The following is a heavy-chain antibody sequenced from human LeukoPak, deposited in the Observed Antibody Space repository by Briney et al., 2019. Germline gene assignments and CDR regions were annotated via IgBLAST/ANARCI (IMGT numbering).Heavy chain of an antibody. D-gene: IGHD1-26*01. CDR1: GGSISSGSHY. V-gene: IGHV4-61*02. CDR3: AGEVGGSWFDP. J-gene: IGHJ5*02. CDR2: IYSSGNT. Sequence: SETLSLTCTVSGGSISSGSHYWSWIRQPAGKGLEWIGRIYSSGNTNYNPSLKSRVTISLDTSKNQFSLNLSSVTDADTAVYYCAGEVGGSWFDPWGLGTLVTVSS.